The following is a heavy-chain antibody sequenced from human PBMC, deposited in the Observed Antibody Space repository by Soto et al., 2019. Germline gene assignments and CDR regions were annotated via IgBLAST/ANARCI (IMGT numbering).Heavy chain of an antibody. J-gene: IGHJ6*02. CDR1: GGSMSSYD. D-gene: IGHD2-21*02. CDR3: ARVGDYYYSYGMDV. Sequence: SESMSLTCTVSGGSMSSYDWGWIRQPPGKGLEWIGYIYYSGSTNYNPSLKSRVTISVDTSKNQFSLKLSSVTAADTAVYYCARVGDYYYSYGMDVWGQGTTVTVSS. V-gene: IGHV4-59*01. CDR2: IYYSGST.